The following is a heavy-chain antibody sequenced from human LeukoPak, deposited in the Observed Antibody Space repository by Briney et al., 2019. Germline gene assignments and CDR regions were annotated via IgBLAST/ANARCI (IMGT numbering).Heavy chain of an antibody. CDR1: GFIFTKYW. CDR3: TSFYETN. V-gene: IGHV3-74*01. D-gene: IGHD2/OR15-2a*01. CDR2: VNSDGSAT. Sequence: SGGSLRLSCAASGFIFTKYWMHWVRQAPGKGLVWVSHVNSDGSATSYADSVKGRFTISRDNAKNTVYLHMNSLRVEDTAVYYCTSFYETNWCQGTLVTVSS. J-gene: IGHJ4*02.